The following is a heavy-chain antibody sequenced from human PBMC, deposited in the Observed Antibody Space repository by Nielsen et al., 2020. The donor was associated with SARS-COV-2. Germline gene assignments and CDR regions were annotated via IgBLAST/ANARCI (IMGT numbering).Heavy chain of an antibody. D-gene: IGHD3-22*01. Sequence: GESLKISCAASGFTFSSYSMNWVRQAPGKGLEWVSSISSSSSYIYYADSVKGRFTISRDNAKNSLYLQMNSLRAEDTAVYYCANFDGSGYNAFDIWGQGTRVTVSS. J-gene: IGHJ3*02. V-gene: IGHV3-21*01. CDR2: ISSSSSYI. CDR3: ANFDGSGYNAFDI. CDR1: GFTFSSYS.